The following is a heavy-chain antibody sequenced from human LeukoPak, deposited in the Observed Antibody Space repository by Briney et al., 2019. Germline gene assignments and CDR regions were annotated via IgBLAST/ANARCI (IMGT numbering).Heavy chain of an antibody. J-gene: IGHJ6*03. CDR2: INPSGGST. V-gene: IGHV1-46*01. CDR1: GYTFTSYY. Sequence: GASVKVSCKASGYTFTSYYMHWVRQAPGQGLEWMGIINPSGGSTSYAQKFQGRVTMTRDMSTSTVYMELSSLRSEDTAVYYCARDSSGWLVAYYMDVWGKGTTVTVSS. D-gene: IGHD6-19*01. CDR3: ARDSSGWLVAYYMDV.